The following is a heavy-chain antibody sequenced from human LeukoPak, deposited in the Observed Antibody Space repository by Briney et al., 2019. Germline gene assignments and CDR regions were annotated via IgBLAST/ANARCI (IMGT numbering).Heavy chain of an antibody. Sequence: SETLSLTCAVDGGSFSGYYWSWIRQPPGKGLEWIGEINHSGSTNYNPSLKSRVTISVDTSKNQFSLKLSSVTAADTAVYYCASGLWFGEFPDYWGQGTLVTVSS. D-gene: IGHD3-10*01. J-gene: IGHJ4*02. CDR3: ASGLWFGEFPDY. CDR1: GGSFSGYY. V-gene: IGHV4-34*01. CDR2: INHSGST.